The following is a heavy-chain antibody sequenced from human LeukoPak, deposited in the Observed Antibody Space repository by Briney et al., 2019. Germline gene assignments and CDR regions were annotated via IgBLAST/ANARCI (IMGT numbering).Heavy chain of an antibody. J-gene: IGHJ4*02. V-gene: IGHV3-30*01. D-gene: IGHD2-21*01. CDR3: ARDLLTGPPDYFDC. Sequence: GTSLRLSCAASGFTFSSYAMHWVRQTPGKRLEWVAVISYDGTIQCYGDSVRGRFTISRDASKNTLFLQMNSLRADDTAIYYCARDLLTGPPDYFDCWGQGTLATVS. CDR2: ISYDGTIQ. CDR1: GFTFSSYA.